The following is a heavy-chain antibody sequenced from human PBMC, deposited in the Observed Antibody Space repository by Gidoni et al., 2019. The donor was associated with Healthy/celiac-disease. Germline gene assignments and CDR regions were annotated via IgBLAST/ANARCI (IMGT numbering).Heavy chain of an antibody. CDR1: GFTFSSYG. Sequence: QVQLVESGGGVVQLGRSLRLSCSASGFTFSSYGMHWVRQAPGKGLEWVAVIWYDGSNKYYADSVKGRFTISRDNSKNTLYLQMNSLRAEDTAVYYCARDRGLLWFATDAFDIWGQGTMVTVSS. J-gene: IGHJ3*02. D-gene: IGHD3-10*01. CDR3: ARDRGLLWFATDAFDI. V-gene: IGHV3-33*01. CDR2: IWYDGSNK.